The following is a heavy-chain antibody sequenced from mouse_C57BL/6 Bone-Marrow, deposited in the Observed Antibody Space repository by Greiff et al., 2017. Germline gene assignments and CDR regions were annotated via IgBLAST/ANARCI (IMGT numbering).Heavy chain of an antibody. J-gene: IGHJ4*01. CDR2: IDPSDSYT. CDR1: GYTFTSYW. V-gene: IGHV1-50*01. Sequence: QVQLQQPGAELVKPGASVTLSCKASGYTFTSYWMQWVKQRPGQGLEWIGEIDPSDSYTNYNQKFKGKATLPVDTSSSTAYRQLSSLTAEDSAVYYCARDDYYASDYWGQGTSVTVSS. CDR3: ARDDYYASDY.